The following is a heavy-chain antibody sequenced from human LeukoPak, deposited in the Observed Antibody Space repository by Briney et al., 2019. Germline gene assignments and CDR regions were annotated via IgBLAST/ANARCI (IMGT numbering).Heavy chain of an antibody. V-gene: IGHV1-8*03. CDR3: ARDYSGSYYMDV. CDR1: GYTFTSYD. Sequence: GASVKVSCKASGYTFTSYDINWVRQATGQGLEWMGWVNPNSGNTGYAQKFQGRVTITRNTSISTAYMELSSLRSEDTAVYYCARDYSGSYYMDVWGKGTTVTVSS. J-gene: IGHJ6*03. D-gene: IGHD1-26*01. CDR2: VNPNSGNT.